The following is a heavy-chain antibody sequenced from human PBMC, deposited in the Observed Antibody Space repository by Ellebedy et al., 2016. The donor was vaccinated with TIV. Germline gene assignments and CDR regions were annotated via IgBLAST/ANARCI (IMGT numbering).Heavy chain of an antibody. J-gene: IGHJ4*02. CDR2: ISHTGSRT. D-gene: IGHD3-10*01. V-gene: IGHV3-23*01. CDR3: AKDSGKYGWNSEY. CDR1: GFTFSSFA. Sequence: GESLKISCAASGFTFSSFAMTSVRQAPGKGLEWVSTISHTGSRTYYTDSVEGRFIISRDTSKKTLYLQMNGLRAEDTAIYYCAKDSGKYGWNSEYWGQGTQVTVSS.